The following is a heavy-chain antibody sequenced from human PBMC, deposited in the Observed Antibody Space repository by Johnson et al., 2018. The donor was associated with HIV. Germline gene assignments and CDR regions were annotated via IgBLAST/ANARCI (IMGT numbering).Heavy chain of an antibody. D-gene: IGHD2-2*01. CDR3: AKDVREYCSSISCFDAFDV. CDR1: GFTFSTYG. J-gene: IGHJ3*01. V-gene: IGHV3-30*18. CDR2: IWYDGSNK. Sequence: QVQLVESGGGLARPAWSTRLSCAASGFTFSTYGMHWVRQAPGKGLEWLAVIWYDGSNKYYVDSVKGRFTISRDNSKDTLYLQMNSLRADDTTVYYCAKDVREYCSSISCFDAFDVWGQGTMVTVSS.